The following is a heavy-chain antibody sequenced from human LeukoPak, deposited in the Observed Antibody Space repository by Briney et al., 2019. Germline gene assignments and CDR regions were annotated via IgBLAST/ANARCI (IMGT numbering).Heavy chain of an antibody. CDR1: GGSISSYS. D-gene: IGHD3-3*01. CDR3: ARAHYDFWSAYLDY. CDR2: ICTSGST. V-gene: IGHV4-4*07. Sequence: SETLSLTCTVSGGSISSYSWSWIRQPAGKGLEWIGRICTSGSTNYNPSLKSRVTMSVDTSKNQFSLKLSSVTAADTAVYYCARAHYDFWSAYLDYWGQGTLVTVSS. J-gene: IGHJ4*02.